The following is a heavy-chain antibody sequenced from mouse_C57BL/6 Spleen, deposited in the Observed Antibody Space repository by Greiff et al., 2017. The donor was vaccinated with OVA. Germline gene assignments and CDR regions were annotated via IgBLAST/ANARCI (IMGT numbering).Heavy chain of an antibody. CDR2: IDPETGGT. CDR3: LGGSSVPFDY. CDR1: GYTFTDYE. Sequence: QVQLQQSGAELVRPGASVTLSCKASGYTFTDYEMHWVKQTPVHGLEWIGAIDPETGGTAYNQKFKGKAILTADKSSSTAYMELRSLTSEDSAVYCSLGGSSVPFDYWGQGTTLTVSS. D-gene: IGHD1-1*02. V-gene: IGHV1-15*01. J-gene: IGHJ2*01.